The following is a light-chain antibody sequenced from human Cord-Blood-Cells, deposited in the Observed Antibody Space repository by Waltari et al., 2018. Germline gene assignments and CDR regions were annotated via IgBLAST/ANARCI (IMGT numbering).Light chain of an antibody. CDR2: GAS. J-gene: IGKJ2*01. V-gene: IGKV3-15*01. CDR1: QSVSSN. Sequence: EIVMTQSPATLSVSPGERATLSCRASQSVSSNLAWYQQKPGQAPRLLIYGASTRATGIPARFSGSGSGTEFTLTISSLQSEDFAAYYCQQYNNWPATFGQGTKLEI. CDR3: QQYNNWPAT.